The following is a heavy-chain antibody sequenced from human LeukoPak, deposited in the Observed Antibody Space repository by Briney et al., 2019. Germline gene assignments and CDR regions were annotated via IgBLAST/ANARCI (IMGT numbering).Heavy chain of an antibody. CDR1: GGSISSYY. D-gene: IGHD3-9*01. Sequence: SETLSLTCTVSGGSISSYYWSWLRQPAGKGLEWIGRIYTSGSTNYNPSLKSRVTMSVDTSKNQFSLKLSSVTAADAAVFYCAREKGTYYDILTGYYIDYWGQGTLVTVSS. J-gene: IGHJ4*02. V-gene: IGHV4-4*07. CDR3: AREKGTYYDILTGYYIDY. CDR2: IYTSGST.